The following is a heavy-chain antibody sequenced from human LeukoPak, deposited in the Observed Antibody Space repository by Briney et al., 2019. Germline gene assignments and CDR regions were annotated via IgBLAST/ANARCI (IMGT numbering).Heavy chain of an antibody. D-gene: IGHD3-10*01. CDR1: GFTFSNAW. V-gene: IGHV3-53*01. J-gene: IGHJ4*02. Sequence: GGSLRLSCAASGFTFSNAWMSWVRQAPGKGLEWVSVIYSGGSTYYADSVKGRFTISRDNSKNTLYLQMNSLRAEDTAVYYCAGTSYYYGSGSYFPFDYWGQGTLVTVSS. CDR3: AGTSYYYGSGSYFPFDY. CDR2: IYSGGST.